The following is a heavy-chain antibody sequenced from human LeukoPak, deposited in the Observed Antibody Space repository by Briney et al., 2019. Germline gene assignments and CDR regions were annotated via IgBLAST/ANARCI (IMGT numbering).Heavy chain of an antibody. CDR3: AREPTSGREPTSGRPLDY. Sequence: SETLSLTGTVSGGSTSGYFWSWIRQPAGKGLEWIGRIYSSGINNYNPSLKGRVTMSLDTSKNHLSLNLSSVTAADTAVYYCAREPTSGREPTSGRPLDYWGQGTLVTVSS. D-gene: IGHD5-12*01. CDR1: GGSTSGYF. V-gene: IGHV4-4*07. CDR2: IYSSGIN. J-gene: IGHJ4*02.